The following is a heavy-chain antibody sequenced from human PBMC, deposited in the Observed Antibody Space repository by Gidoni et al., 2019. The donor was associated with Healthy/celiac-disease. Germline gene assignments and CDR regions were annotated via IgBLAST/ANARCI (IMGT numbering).Heavy chain of an antibody. CDR2: INAGNGNT. Sequence: QVQPVQSGAEVKKPGASVKVSCKASGYTFTSYAMHWVRQAPGQRLEWMGWINAGNGNTKYSQKFQGRVTITRDTSASTAYMELSSLRSEDTAVYYCAREGITIFGVVIPFDYWGQGTLVTVSS. J-gene: IGHJ4*02. V-gene: IGHV1-3*01. CDR3: AREGITIFGVVIPFDY. CDR1: GYTFTSYA. D-gene: IGHD3-3*01.